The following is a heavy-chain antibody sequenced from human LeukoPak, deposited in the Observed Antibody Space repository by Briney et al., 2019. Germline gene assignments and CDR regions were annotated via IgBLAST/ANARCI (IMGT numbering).Heavy chain of an antibody. Sequence: PSETLSLTCAVYGGSFSGYYWSWIRQPPGKGLEWIGEINHSGSTNYNPSLTSRVTISVDTSKNQFSLKLSSVTAADTAVYYCARVAVVNDAFDIWGQRTMVTVSS. CDR2: INHSGST. CDR3: ARVAVVNDAFDI. J-gene: IGHJ3*02. V-gene: IGHV4-34*01. CDR1: GGSFSGYY.